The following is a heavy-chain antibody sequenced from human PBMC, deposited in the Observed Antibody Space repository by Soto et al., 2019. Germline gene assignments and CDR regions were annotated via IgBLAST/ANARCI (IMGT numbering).Heavy chain of an antibody. CDR2: IIPIFGTA. V-gene: IGHV1-69*06. CDR3: ARDPPDSSGYYRPPDCFDP. D-gene: IGHD3-22*01. CDR1: GGHCPSYA. Sequence: GAWQATGGHCPSYASRCVRRAPRQGGEWMGGIIPIFGTANYAQKFQGRVTITADKSTSTAYMELSSLSSEDTAVYYCARDPPDSSGYYRPPDCFDPWGQGTLVTVSS. J-gene: IGHJ5*02.